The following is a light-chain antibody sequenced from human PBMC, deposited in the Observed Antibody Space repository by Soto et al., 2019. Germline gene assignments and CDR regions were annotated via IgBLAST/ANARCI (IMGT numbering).Light chain of an antibody. CDR3: QQYGSSPWT. J-gene: IGKJ1*01. V-gene: IGKV3-20*01. CDR1: QSVSSSY. Sequence: EIVLTQSPGTLSLSPGERATLSCRASQSVSSSYFAWYQQKPGQAPSLLIYGASSRATGIPDRFSGRGSGTDFTLTISRLEPEDFAVYYCQQYGSSPWTFGQGTKVEIK. CDR2: GAS.